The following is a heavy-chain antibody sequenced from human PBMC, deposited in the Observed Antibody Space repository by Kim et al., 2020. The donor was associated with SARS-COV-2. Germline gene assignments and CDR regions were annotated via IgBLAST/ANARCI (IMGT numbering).Heavy chain of an antibody. CDR3: ARAVGWYGPVPSDY. Sequence: GGSLRLSCAASGFTFSSYSMNWVRQAPGKGLEWVSSISSSSSYIYYADSVKGRFTISRDNAKNSLYLQMNSLRAEDTAVYYCARAVGWYGPVPSDYWGQGTLVTVSS. CDR1: GFTFSSYS. CDR2: ISSSSSYI. J-gene: IGHJ4*02. D-gene: IGHD6-19*01. V-gene: IGHV3-21*01.